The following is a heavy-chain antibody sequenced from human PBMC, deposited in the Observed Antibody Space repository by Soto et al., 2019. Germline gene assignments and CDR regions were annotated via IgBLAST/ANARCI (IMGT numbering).Heavy chain of an antibody. Sequence: QAQLVESGGGVVQPGRSLRLSCAASGFTFSSYGMHWVRQAPGKGLEWVAVISYDGSNKYYADSVKGRFTISRDNSKNTLYLQMNSLRAEDTAVYYCAKDEGNLERGYYYYGMDVWGQGTTVTVSS. V-gene: IGHV3-30*18. D-gene: IGHD3-3*01. CDR1: GFTFSSYG. J-gene: IGHJ6*02. CDR2: ISYDGSNK. CDR3: AKDEGNLERGYYYYGMDV.